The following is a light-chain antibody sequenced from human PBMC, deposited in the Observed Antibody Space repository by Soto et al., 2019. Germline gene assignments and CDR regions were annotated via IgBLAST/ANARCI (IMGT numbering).Light chain of an antibody. Sequence: DIQMTQSPSPLSASVGDRVTITCQASQDISNYLNWYQQKPGKAPKLLIYDASNLETGVPSRFSGSGSGTDFTFTISSLQPEDIATYYCQQYDNLPRITFGGGTKVEIK. V-gene: IGKV1-33*01. CDR2: DAS. CDR3: QQYDNLPRIT. J-gene: IGKJ4*01. CDR1: QDISNY.